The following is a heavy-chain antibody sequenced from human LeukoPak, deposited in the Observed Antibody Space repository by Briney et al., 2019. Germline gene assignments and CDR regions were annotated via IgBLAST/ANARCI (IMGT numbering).Heavy chain of an antibody. V-gene: IGHV4-4*02. J-gene: IGHJ4*02. Sequence: SETLSLTCAVSGGSITSGNWWSWVRQPPGKGLEWIGEIYHSGSTNYNPSLKSRVTISVDKSKNQFSLRLTSVAAADTAVYYCARQISSASVAFDYWGQGALVTVSS. CDR2: IYHSGST. D-gene: IGHD6-6*01. CDR3: ARQISSASVAFDY. CDR1: GGSITSGNW.